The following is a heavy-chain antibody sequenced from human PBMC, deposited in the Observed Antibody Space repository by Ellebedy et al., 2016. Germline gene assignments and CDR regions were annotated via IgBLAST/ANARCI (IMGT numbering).Heavy chain of an antibody. CDR1: GFIFSSYW. Sequence: GESLKISCAASGFIFSSYWMHWVRQAPGKGLEWVAVIWYDGSDKYYADSVKGRFTISRDNSKNTLYLQMNSLRAEDTAVYYCAKTTWDLWGRGTLVTVSS. CDR3: AKTTWDL. V-gene: IGHV3-33*06. J-gene: IGHJ2*01. D-gene: IGHD1-14*01. CDR2: IWYDGSDK.